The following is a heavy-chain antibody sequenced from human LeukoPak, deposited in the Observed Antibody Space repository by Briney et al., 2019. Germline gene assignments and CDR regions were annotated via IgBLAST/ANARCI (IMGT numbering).Heavy chain of an antibody. D-gene: IGHD3-22*01. J-gene: IGHJ3*02. V-gene: IGHV3-11*04. Sequence: GGSLRLSCAASGFTFSDYYMSWIRQAPGKGLEWVSYISSSGSTIYYADSVKGRFTISRDNSKNTLYLQMNSLRAEDTAVYYCAKAYYYDGGDYYALDAFDIWGQGTMVTISS. CDR3: AKAYYYDGGDYYALDAFDI. CDR1: GFTFSDYY. CDR2: ISSSGSTI.